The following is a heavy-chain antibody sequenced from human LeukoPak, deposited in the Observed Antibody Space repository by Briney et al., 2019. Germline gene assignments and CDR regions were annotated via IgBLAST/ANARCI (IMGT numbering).Heavy chain of an antibody. J-gene: IGHJ3*02. V-gene: IGHV1-2*02. CDR1: GYTFTGYY. CDR3: AREGVYCSGGSCNDAFDI. CDR2: INPNSGGT. D-gene: IGHD2-15*01. Sequence: GASVKVSCKASGYTFTGYYMHWVRQAPGQGLEWMGWINPNSGGTNYAQKFQGRVTMTRDTSISTAYMELSRLRSDDTAVYYCAREGVYCSGGSCNDAFDIWGQGTMVTVSS.